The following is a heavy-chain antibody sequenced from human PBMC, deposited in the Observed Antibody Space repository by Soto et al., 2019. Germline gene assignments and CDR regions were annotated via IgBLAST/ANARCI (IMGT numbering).Heavy chain of an antibody. Sequence: ASVKVSCKACGETFTGNFMPWGQKARGQGLEWMGWINPNSGGTNYAQKFQGRVTMTRDTSISTAYMEMSRLRYDDTAVYYCARALIALAGIEGNWFQPWGQRTLVSVSS. D-gene: IGHD6-19*01. J-gene: IGHJ5*02. CDR1: GETFTGNF. CDR2: INPNSGGT. CDR3: ARALIALAGIEGNWFQP. V-gene: IGHV1-2*02.